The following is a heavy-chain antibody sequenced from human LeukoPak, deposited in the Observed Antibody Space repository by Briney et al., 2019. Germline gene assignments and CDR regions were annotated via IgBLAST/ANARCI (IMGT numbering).Heavy chain of an antibody. CDR3: ASVRSGYHRIDAFDI. Sequence: NPSETLSLTCAVYGGSFSGYYWSWIRQPPGKGLEWIGEINHSGSTNYNPSLKSRVTISVDTSKNQFSLKLSSVTAADTAVYYCASVRSGYHRIDAFDIWGQGTMVTVSS. V-gene: IGHV4-34*01. D-gene: IGHD3-22*01. J-gene: IGHJ3*02. CDR2: INHSGST. CDR1: GGSFSGYY.